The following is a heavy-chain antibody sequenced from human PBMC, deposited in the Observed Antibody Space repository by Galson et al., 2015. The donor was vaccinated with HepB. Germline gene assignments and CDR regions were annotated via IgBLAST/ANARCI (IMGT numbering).Heavy chain of an antibody. CDR1: GFTFSSYG. CDR3: ANYDILTGYYNSGDAFDI. J-gene: IGHJ3*02. Sequence: SLRLSCAASGFTFSSYGMHWVRQAPGKGLEWVAVISYDGSNKYYADSVKGRFTISRDNSKNTLYLQMNSLRAEDTAVYYCANYDILTGYYNSGDAFDIWGQGTMVTVSS. CDR2: ISYDGSNK. V-gene: IGHV3-30*18. D-gene: IGHD3-9*01.